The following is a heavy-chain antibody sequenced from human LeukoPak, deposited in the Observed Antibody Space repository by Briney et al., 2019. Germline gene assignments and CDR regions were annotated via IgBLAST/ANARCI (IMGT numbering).Heavy chain of an antibody. Sequence: ASVKVSCKASGGTFSSYAISWVRQAPGQGREWMGRIIPMLAIANYAQKFQGRVTITADKSTSTAYMELSSLRSEDTAFYYCARDLYYDSGSYYVFFNYGMDVWGQGTTVTVSS. CDR3: ARDLYYDSGSYYVFFNYGMDV. CDR1: GGTFSSYA. D-gene: IGHD3-10*01. CDR2: IIPMLAIA. V-gene: IGHV1-69*04. J-gene: IGHJ6*02.